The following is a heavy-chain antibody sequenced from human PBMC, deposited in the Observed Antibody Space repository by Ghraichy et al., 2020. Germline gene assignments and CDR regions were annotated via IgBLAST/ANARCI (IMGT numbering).Heavy chain of an antibody. CDR1: GGSISSYY. CDR3: ASSASSGSYVRSHAFDI. J-gene: IGHJ3*02. D-gene: IGHD1-26*01. V-gene: IGHV4-59*01. CDR2: IYYSGST. Sequence: SETLSLTCTVSGGSISSYYWSWIRQPPGKGLEWIGYIYYSGSTNYNPSLKSRVTISVDTSKNQFSLKLSSVTAADTAVYYCASSASSGSYVRSHAFDIWGQGTMVTVSS.